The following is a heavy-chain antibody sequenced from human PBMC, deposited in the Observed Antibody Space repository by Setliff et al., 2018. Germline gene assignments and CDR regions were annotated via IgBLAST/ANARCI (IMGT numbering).Heavy chain of an antibody. J-gene: IGHJ4*02. CDR2: IYYSGST. D-gene: IGHD5-18*01. V-gene: IGHV4-59*01. CDR3: ARVYAYSYGFDS. Sequence: PSETLSLTCSVSGGSMSFYYWSWIRQPPGKGLEWIGYIYYSGSTDSNPSLKSRVAISIDNSKNTLYVQMNTLGPEDTAVYYCARVYAYSYGFDSCGQGTLVTVSS. CDR1: GGSMSFYY.